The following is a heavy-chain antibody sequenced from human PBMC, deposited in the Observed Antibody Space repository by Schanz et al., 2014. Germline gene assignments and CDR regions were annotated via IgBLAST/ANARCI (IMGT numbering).Heavy chain of an antibody. CDR2: ISGSGGST. V-gene: IGHV3-23*04. J-gene: IGHJ4*02. CDR1: GFTFSTYA. Sequence: EVQLVESGGGLVQPGGSLRLSCAASGFTFSTYAMSWVRQAPGKGLEWVSAISGSGGSTYYADSVKGRFTVSRDNSKNTVYLQMNRLRAEDTAVYYCARVPYGSGSYWDYWGQGTLVTVSS. D-gene: IGHD3-10*01. CDR3: ARVPYGSGSYWDY.